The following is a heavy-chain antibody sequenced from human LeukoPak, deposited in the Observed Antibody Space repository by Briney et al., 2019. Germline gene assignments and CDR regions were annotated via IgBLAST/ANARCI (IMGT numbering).Heavy chain of an antibody. D-gene: IGHD3-10*01. CDR2: ISAYNGNT. V-gene: IGHV1-18*01. CDR1: GYTFTSYG. J-gene: IGHJ4*02. CDR3: ARSGITMVRGVAYFDY. Sequence: ASVKVSCKASGYTFTSYGISWVRQAPGQGLEWMGWISAYNGNTNHAQKLQGRVTMTTDTSTSTAYMELRSLRSDDTAVYYCARSGITMVRGVAYFDYWGQGTLVTVSS.